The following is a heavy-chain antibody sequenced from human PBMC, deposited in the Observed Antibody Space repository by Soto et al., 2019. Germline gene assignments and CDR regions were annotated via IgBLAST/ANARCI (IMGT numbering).Heavy chain of an antibody. Sequence: SVKVSCKASGGTFSSYTISWVRQAPGQGLEWMGRIIPILGIANYAQKFQGRVTITADKSTSTAYMELISLRSEDTAVYYCARDCSGGSCFDYWGQGTLVTVSS. CDR1: GGTFSSYT. D-gene: IGHD2-15*01. V-gene: IGHV1-69*04. J-gene: IGHJ4*02. CDR3: ARDCSGGSCFDY. CDR2: IIPILGIA.